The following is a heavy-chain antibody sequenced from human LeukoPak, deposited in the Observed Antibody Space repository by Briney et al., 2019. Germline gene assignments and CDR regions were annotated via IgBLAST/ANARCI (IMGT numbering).Heavy chain of an antibody. J-gene: IGHJ4*02. CDR2: ISSRSSYI. CDR3: ARDGYNSWDFDY. Sequence: GGPLRLSCAASGFTFSSYSMNWVRQAPGKGLEWVSSISSRSSYIYYADSVKGRFTISRDNAKNSLYLQMNSLRAEDTAVYYCARDGYNSWDFDYWGQGTLVTVSS. CDR1: GFTFSSYS. D-gene: IGHD5-24*01. V-gene: IGHV3-21*01.